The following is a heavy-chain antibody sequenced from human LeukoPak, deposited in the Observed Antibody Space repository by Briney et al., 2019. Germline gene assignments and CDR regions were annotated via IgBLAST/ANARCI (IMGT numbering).Heavy chain of an antibody. Sequence: GGSLGLSCAASGFTFSSSGMNWVRQAPGKGLEWVSSISSTGNYIYYTESMKGRFAISRDNAKNSLFLQMNSLRAEDTAVYYCARDRGGRGLDYWGQGTLVTVSS. CDR2: ISSTGNYI. D-gene: IGHD4-23*01. CDR3: ARDRGGRGLDY. J-gene: IGHJ4*02. CDR1: GFTFSSSG. V-gene: IGHV3-21*06.